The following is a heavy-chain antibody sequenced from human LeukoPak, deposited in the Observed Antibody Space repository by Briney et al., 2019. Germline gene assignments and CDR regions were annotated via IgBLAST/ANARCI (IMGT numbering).Heavy chain of an antibody. CDR1: GFTFSTYW. V-gene: IGHV3-7*01. J-gene: IGHJ1*01. Sequence: GGSLRLSCAASGFTFSTYWMSWVRQAPGKGLEGVAKIKQDGTQKSYVDSVKGRFTISRDNAKNSLYLQMNRLRAEDTAVYYCARETPDSSGWDWGQGTLVTVSS. CDR3: ARETPDSSGWD. D-gene: IGHD6-19*01. CDR2: IKQDGTQK.